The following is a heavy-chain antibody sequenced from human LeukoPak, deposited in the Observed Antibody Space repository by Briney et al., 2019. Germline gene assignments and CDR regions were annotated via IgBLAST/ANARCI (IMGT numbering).Heavy chain of an antibody. CDR3: ARAIDVVVVAAGWFDP. V-gene: IGHV4-59*01. Sequence: SETLSLTCTVSGGSISSYYWSWIRQPPGKGLEWIGYIYYSGSTNYNPSLKSRVTISVDTSKNQFSLKLSSVAAADTAVYYCARAIDVVVVAAGWFDPWGQGTLVTVSS. D-gene: IGHD2-15*01. J-gene: IGHJ5*02. CDR1: GGSISSYY. CDR2: IYYSGST.